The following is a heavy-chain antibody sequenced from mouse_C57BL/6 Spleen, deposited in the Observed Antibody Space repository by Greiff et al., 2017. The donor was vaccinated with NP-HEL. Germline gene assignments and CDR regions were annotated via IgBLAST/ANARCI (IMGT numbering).Heavy chain of an antibody. CDR1: GYTFTDYE. CDR2: IDPETGGT. CDR3: TRGVRRDFDY. V-gene: IGHV1-15*01. Sequence: VQLQQSGAELVRPGASVTLSCKASGYTFTDYEMHWVKQTPVHGLEWIGAIDPETGGTAYNQKFKGKAILTADKSSSTAYMELRSLTSEDSAVYYCTRGVRRDFDYWGQGTTLTVSS. D-gene: IGHD2-14*01. J-gene: IGHJ2*01.